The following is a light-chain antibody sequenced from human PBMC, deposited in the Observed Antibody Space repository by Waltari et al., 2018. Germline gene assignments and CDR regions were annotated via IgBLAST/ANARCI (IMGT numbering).Light chain of an antibody. CDR3: QQYGSSPPRT. J-gene: IGKJ1*01. V-gene: IGKV3-20*01. CDR1: QTVSSSY. Sequence: EIVLTQSPGTLPLSPGERATLPCRASQTVSSSYLAWYQQKPGQAPRLLIYGASSRATGIPDRFSGSGSGTDFTLTISRLEPEDFAVYYCQQYGSSPPRTFGQGTKVEIK. CDR2: GAS.